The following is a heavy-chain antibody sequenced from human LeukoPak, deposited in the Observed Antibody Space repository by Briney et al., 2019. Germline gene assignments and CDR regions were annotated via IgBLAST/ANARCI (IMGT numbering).Heavy chain of an antibody. CDR1: GGSFSGYY. V-gene: IGHV4-34*01. CDR3: ARRRYCSGGSCFKFDY. J-gene: IGHJ4*02. CDR2: INHSGST. Sequence: PSETLSLTCAVYGGSFSGYYWSWIRQPPGKGLEWIGEINHSGSTNYNPSLKSRVTISVDTSKNQFSLKLSSVTAADTAVYYCARRRYCSGGSCFKFDYWGQGTLVTVSS. D-gene: IGHD2-15*01.